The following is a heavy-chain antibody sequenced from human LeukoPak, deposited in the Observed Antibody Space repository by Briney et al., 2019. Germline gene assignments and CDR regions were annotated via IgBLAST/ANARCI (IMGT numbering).Heavy chain of an antibody. CDR1: GFTFSSYW. J-gene: IGHJ4*02. CDR3: ARKEIAVSGFDY. V-gene: IGHV3-74*01. CDR2: INSDGSSS. Sequence: PGGSLRLSCAASGFTFSSYWMHWVRQAPGKGLVWVSRINSDGSSSSYADSVKGRFTISRDNVKNTVYLQMNSLRAEDTAVYYCARKEIAVSGFDYWGQGTLVTVSS. D-gene: IGHD6-19*01.